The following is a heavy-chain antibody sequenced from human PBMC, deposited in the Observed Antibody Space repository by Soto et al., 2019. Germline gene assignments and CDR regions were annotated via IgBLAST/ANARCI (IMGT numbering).Heavy chain of an antibody. CDR3: AKGGRQWLVTSDFNY. CDR2: VSHDGRKT. J-gene: IGHJ4*02. CDR1: DSPFSDYS. V-gene: IGHV3-30*18. D-gene: IGHD6-19*01. Sequence: VQLVESGEAWSSLGGPCESPVQPLDSPFSDYSMQLGRQAPGKGLGWVAGVSHDGRKTHYADSVKGRFTISRDSSKNTVSLEMTSLRAEDTAVYYCAKGGRQWLVTSDFNYWGQGALVTVSS.